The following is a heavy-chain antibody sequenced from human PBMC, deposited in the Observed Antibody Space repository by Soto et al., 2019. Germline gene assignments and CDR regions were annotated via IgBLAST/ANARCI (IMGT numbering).Heavy chain of an antibody. CDR1: AFSFTNAW. V-gene: IGHV3-15*04. D-gene: IGHD5-18*01. J-gene: IGHJ4*02. CDR2: IESITDGGTT. Sequence: GGSLRLSCVASAFSFTNAWMSWVRQAPGKGLEWVGRIESITDGGTTDYAAPVKGRFTISRDDSNNTLYLQMNSLKTEDTAVYYCSTGRSTYGLDSWGQGTLVTVSS. CDR3: STGRSTYGLDS.